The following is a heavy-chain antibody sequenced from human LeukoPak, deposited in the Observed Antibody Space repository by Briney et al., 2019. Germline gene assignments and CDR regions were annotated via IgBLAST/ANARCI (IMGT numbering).Heavy chain of an antibody. D-gene: IGHD3-10*01. CDR3: ARWYYYGSYTMDV. Sequence: KPGGSLRLSCAASGFILSDYYMNWIRQAPGKGLEWLSYISTTATTIHYADSVKGRFTISRDNAKNSLYLQMNSLTVDDTAVYYCARWYYYGSYTMDVWGQGTTVTVSS. CDR1: GFILSDYY. CDR2: ISTTATTI. J-gene: IGHJ6*02. V-gene: IGHV3-11*01.